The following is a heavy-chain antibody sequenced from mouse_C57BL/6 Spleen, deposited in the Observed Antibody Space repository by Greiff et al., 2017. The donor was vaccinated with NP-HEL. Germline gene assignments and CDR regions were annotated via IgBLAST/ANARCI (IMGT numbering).Heavy chain of an antibody. J-gene: IGHJ1*03. CDR1: GYSFTGYY. CDR2: INPSTGGT. Sequence: VQLQQSGPELVKPGASVKISCKASGYSFTGYYMNWVKQSPEKSLEWIGEINPSTGGTTYNQKFKAKATLTVDKSSSTAYMQLKSLTSEDSAVYYCARKAYDYDDAWYFDVWGTGTTVTVSS. D-gene: IGHD2-4*01. V-gene: IGHV1-42*01. CDR3: ARKAYDYDDAWYFDV.